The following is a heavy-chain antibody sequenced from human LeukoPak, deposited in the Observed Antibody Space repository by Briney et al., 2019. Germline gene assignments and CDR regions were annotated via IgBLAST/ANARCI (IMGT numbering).Heavy chain of an antibody. CDR1: GDSVSSNSAA. J-gene: IGHJ6*03. CDR2: TFYRSKWNN. V-gene: IGHV6-1*01. Sequence: SQTLSLTCAISGDSVSSNSAAWSWIRQSPTRGLEWLGRTFYRSKWNNGYAVFVKSRIAINADTSKNQFSLQLNSVTPEDTAVYYCARDARTTVSTGAYFMEVWGKGTTVTVSS. D-gene: IGHD4-17*01. CDR3: ARDARTTVSTGAYFMEV.